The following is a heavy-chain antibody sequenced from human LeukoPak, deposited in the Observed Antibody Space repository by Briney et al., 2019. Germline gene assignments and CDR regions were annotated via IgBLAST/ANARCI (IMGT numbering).Heavy chain of an antibody. V-gene: IGHV4-34*01. Sequence: SSETLSLTCTVYGGSFSDYFWTWIRQPPGKGLEWIGEINHSGSTNYNPSLKSRVTISVDTSKNQFSLKLSSVTAADTAVYYCARGRAFFDWGQGTLVTVSS. CDR1: GGSFSDYF. CDR3: ARGRAFFD. CDR2: INHSGST. D-gene: IGHD3-3*02. J-gene: IGHJ4*02.